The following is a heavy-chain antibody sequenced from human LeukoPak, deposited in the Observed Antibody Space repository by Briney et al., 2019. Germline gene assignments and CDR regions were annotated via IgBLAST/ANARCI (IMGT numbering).Heavy chain of an antibody. J-gene: IGHJ5*02. CDR2: IYHSGST. CDR1: GGSISSSSYY. V-gene: IGHV4-39*07. CDR3: AMYSSSSVGGTTSKGIVYRFDP. Sequence: PSETLSLTCTVSGGSISSSSYYWGWIRQPPGKGLEWIGSIYHSGSTYYNPSLKSRVTISVDTSKNQFSLKLSSVTAADTAVYYCAMYSSSSVGGTTSKGIVYRFDPWGQGALVTVSS. D-gene: IGHD6-6*01.